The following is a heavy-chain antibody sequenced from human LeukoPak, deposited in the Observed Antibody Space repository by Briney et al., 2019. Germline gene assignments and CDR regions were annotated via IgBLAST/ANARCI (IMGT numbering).Heavy chain of an antibody. CDR3: ARDRLLHF. CDR2: ISSSGDTI. J-gene: IGHJ4*02. CDR1: AFTFSAYE. Sequence: GGSLRLSYAASAFTFSAYEINWVRQAPGKGLEWVSYISSSGDTIYYADSVKGRFTISRDNAKNFLYLQMSSLRADDTAVYYCARDRLLHFWGQGTLVTVSS. V-gene: IGHV3-48*03.